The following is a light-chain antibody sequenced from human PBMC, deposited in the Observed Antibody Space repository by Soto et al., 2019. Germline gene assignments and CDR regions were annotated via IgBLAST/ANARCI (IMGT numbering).Light chain of an antibody. Sequence: QSALTQPASVSGSGQSITISCTGTISDVGGYNYVSWYQQHPGKAPKLMIFDVSNRPSGVSNRFSGSKSGYTASLTISGLQAEDEADYYCSSYTSSSTYVFGTGTKLTVL. V-gene: IGLV2-14*03. J-gene: IGLJ1*01. CDR3: SSYTSSSTYV. CDR2: DVS. CDR1: ISDVGGYNY.